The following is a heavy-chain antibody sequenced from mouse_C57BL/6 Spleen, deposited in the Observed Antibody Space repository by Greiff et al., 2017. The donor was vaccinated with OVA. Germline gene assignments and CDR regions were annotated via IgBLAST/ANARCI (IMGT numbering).Heavy chain of an antibody. D-gene: IGHD2-5*01. V-gene: IGHV14-2*01. CDR3: AAYYSNYGFAY. CDR2: IDPEDGET. J-gene: IGHJ3*01. CDR1: GFNIKDYY. Sequence: DVKLQESGAELVKPGASVKLSCTASGFNIKDYYMHWVKQRTEQGLEWIGRIDPEDGETKYAPKFQGKATRTADTSSNTAYLQLSSLTSEDTAVYYCAAYYSNYGFAYWGQGTLVTVSA.